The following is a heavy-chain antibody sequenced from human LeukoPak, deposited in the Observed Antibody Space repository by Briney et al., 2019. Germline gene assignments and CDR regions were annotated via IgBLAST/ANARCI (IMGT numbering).Heavy chain of an antibody. J-gene: IGHJ4*02. CDR2: MAPRDDGA. CDR3: AREVRTGIGATDY. Sequence: GASVKLSCKTSGYSFSNYHVHWVRQAPGQGLEWVGIMAPRDDGATCAQKFQGRVTMTRDTSTSTLYMDLSSLRPEDTAVYYCAREVRTGIGATDYWGQGTLVTVSS. V-gene: IGHV1-46*01. CDR1: GYSFSNYH. D-gene: IGHD1-26*01.